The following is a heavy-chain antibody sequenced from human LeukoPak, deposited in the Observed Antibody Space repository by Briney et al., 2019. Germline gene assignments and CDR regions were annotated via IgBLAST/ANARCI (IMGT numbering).Heavy chain of an antibody. J-gene: IGHJ6*02. V-gene: IGHV3-21*06. CDR2: ISSSSSYI. D-gene: IGHD6-13*01. CDR3: ARAFAAAGRGYYYGMDV. CDR1: GFTFSSYS. Sequence: GSLRLSCAASGFTFSSYSMNWVRQAPGKGLEWVSSISSSSSYIYYADSVKGRFTISRDNAKNSLYLQMNCLRAEDTAVYYCARAFAAAGRGYYYGMDVWGQGTTVTVSS.